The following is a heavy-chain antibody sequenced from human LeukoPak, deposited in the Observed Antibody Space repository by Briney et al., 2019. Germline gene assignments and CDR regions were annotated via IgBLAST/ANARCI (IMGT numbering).Heavy chain of an antibody. V-gene: IGHV4-39*07. CDR3: ARVVATKQRGYGY. Sequence: NPSQTLSLTCTVSGGSISSGSYYWSWIRQPPGKGLEWIGEINHSGSTNYNPSLKSRVTISVDTSKNQFSLKLSSVTAADTAVYYCARVVATKQRGYGYWGQGTLVTVSS. J-gene: IGHJ4*02. CDR1: GGSISSGSYY. CDR2: INHSGST. D-gene: IGHD5-12*01.